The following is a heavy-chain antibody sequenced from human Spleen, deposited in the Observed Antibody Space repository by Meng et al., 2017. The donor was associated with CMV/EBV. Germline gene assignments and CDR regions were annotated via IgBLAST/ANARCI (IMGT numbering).Heavy chain of an antibody. CDR3: ARSRSGYYDFWSGYSDYGMDV. J-gene: IGHJ6*02. CDR1: GYTFTGYY. CDR2: INPNSGGT. V-gene: IGHV1-2*06. Sequence: ASVKVSCKASGYTFTGYYMHWVRQAPGQGLEWMGRINPNSGGTNYAQKFQGRVTMTRDTSISTAYMELSRLRSDDTAVYYCARSRSGYYDFWSGYSDYGMDVWGQGTTVTVSS. D-gene: IGHD3-3*01.